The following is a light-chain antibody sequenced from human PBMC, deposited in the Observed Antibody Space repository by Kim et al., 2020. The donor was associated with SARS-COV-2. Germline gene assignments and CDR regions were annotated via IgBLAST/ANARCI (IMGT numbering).Light chain of an antibody. CDR2: GAF. Sequence: IVLTQSPGTLSLSPGERATLSCRAGQSVSTYLAWYQQKPGRSPRLLIYGAFNRAPGIPDRFSGSESGTDFTLTISGLEPEDFAVYYCQQYHTSPDNFGPGTKLEI. CDR1: QSVSTY. J-gene: IGKJ2*01. CDR3: QQYHTSPDN. V-gene: IGKV3-20*01.